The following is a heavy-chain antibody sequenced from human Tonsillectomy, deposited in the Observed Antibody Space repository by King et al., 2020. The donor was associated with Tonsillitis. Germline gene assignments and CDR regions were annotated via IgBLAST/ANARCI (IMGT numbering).Heavy chain of an antibody. Sequence: QLVQSGAEVKKPGSSVKVSCKASGYTFSSCYIHWVRQAPGQGLEWMGMINPSGGSTDYAQNFQGRVTMTRDTSTSTVYMEVSRLRSEDTAVYYWARGFWSGYYLGYFNHWGQGTLVTVSS. CDR2: INPSGGST. D-gene: IGHD3-3*01. V-gene: IGHV1-46*01. J-gene: IGHJ1*01. CDR3: ARGFWSGYYLGYFNH. CDR1: GYTFSSCY.